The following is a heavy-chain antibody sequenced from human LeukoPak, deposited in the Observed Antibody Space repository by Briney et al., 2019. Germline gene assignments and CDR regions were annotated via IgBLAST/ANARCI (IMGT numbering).Heavy chain of an antibody. V-gene: IGHV3-74*01. Sequence: GGSLRLSCAASGFSFSSYWMHWVRQAPGKGLVWIARIKTDGGSTSYADSVEGRFTISRDNAKNTLYLQMNSLRAEDTALYYCAREPIYYYYMDVWGKGTTVTVSS. CDR2: IKTDGGST. J-gene: IGHJ6*03. CDR1: GFSFSSYW. CDR3: AREPIYYYYMDV.